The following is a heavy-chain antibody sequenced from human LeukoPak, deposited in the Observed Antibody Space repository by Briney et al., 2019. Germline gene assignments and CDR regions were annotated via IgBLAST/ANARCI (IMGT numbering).Heavy chain of an antibody. V-gene: IGHV3-21*01. CDR2: ITGTSTYI. J-gene: IGHJ4*02. Sequence: GGSLRLSCAASGFTFSTYSLNWVRQAPGRGLEWVSSITGTSTYIFYADSVKGRFTISRDNAKNSLYLQMNSLRAEDTAVYYCARGYHYDSCFGYWGQGTLVTVSS. CDR1: GFTFSTYS. CDR3: ARGYHYDSCFGY. D-gene: IGHD3-22*01.